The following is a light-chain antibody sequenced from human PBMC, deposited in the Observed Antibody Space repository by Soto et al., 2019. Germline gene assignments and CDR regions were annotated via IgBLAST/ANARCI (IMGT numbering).Light chain of an antibody. V-gene: IGKV1-27*01. CDR3: QKYTNVPA. CDR2: AAS. J-gene: IGKJ4*01. CDR1: QGISNY. Sequence: DIQITQSPSSLSASVGDRVTITCRASQGISNYLAWYQQIPGKVPKLLISAASTLQSGVPSRFSGSRSGTDFTLTISSLQPEYVATSYCQKYTNVPAFGGGTKVEIK.